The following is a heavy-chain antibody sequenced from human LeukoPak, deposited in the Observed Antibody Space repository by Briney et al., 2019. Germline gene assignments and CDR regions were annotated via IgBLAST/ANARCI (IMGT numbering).Heavy chain of an antibody. CDR1: GFTFSSYA. J-gene: IGHJ5*02. Sequence: GGSLRLSCAASGFTFSSYAMHWVRQAPGKGLEWVAVISYDGSNKYYADSVKGRFTISRDNSKNTLYLQMNSLRAEDTAVYYCAKDEYSGYVGWFDPWGQGTLVTVSS. CDR3: AKDEYSGYVGWFDP. CDR2: ISYDGSNK. D-gene: IGHD5-12*01. V-gene: IGHV3-30-3*01.